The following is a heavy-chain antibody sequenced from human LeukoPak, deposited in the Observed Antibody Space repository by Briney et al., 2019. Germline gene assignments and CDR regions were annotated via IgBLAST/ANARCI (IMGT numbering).Heavy chain of an antibody. CDR1: GGSISSGGYY. V-gene: IGHV4-31*03. CDR3: AGGSEYTYALGDF. Sequence: SQTLSLTCTVSGGSISSGGYYWSWIRQHPGKGLEWIGYMYYSGSTYYNPSLKSRVTISVDTSKNQFSLNLRSVTAADTAVYYCAGGSEYTYALGDFWGQGTLVTVSS. J-gene: IGHJ4*02. D-gene: IGHD5-18*01. CDR2: MYYSGST.